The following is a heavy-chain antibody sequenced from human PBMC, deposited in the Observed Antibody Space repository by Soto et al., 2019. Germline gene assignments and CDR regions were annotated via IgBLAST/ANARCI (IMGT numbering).Heavy chain of an antibody. J-gene: IGHJ4*02. D-gene: IGHD5-18*01. CDR2: ISSSSSYI. CDR3: ERESYTDMGHAIDY. Sequence: GGSLRLSCAASGFTFSSYSMNWVRQAPGKGLEWVSSISSSSSYIYYADSVKGRFTISRDNAKNSLYLQMNSLRAEDTAVYYCERESYTDMGHAIDYWGQGTLVTVSS. CDR1: GFTFSSYS. V-gene: IGHV3-21*01.